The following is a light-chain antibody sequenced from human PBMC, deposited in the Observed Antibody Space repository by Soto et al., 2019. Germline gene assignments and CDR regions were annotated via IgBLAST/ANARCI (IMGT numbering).Light chain of an antibody. CDR3: ASYTTSSTYV. Sequence: QSVLTQPASVSGSPGQSIAISCTGTSSEVGGFNYVSWYQQHPGKAPKFMIYGVSSRPSGVSDRFSGSKSGNTASLTISGLQAEDEADYYCASYTTSSTYVFGTGTKVTVL. CDR2: GVS. CDR1: SSEVGGFNY. J-gene: IGLJ1*01. V-gene: IGLV2-14*03.